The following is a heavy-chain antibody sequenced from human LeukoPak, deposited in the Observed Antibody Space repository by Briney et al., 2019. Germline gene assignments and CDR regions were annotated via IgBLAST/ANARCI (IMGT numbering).Heavy chain of an antibody. CDR1: GFTFSNYA. Sequence: PGGSLRLSCVASGFTFSNYAVNWVRQAPGKGLEWVPCISYNGGSAHYADSVKGRFTVSRDNSKDTLYLQMNSLRAEDTAVYYCAKGAPFDWLSYFDYWGQGTLVTVSS. V-gene: IGHV3-23*01. D-gene: IGHD3-9*01. CDR3: AKGAPFDWLSYFDY. CDR2: ISYNGGSA. J-gene: IGHJ4*02.